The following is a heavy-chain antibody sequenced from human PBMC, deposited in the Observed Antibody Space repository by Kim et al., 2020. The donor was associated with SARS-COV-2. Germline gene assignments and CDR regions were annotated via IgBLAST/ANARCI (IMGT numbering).Heavy chain of an antibody. D-gene: IGHD2-21*02. V-gene: IGHV4-39*01. CDR3: ARHRDCGGDCYFEGSFDP. J-gene: IGHJ5*02. CDR1: GGSISSSSYY. CDR2: IYYSGST. Sequence: SETLSLTCTVSGGSISSSSYYWGWIRQPPGKGLEWIGSIYYSGSTYYNPSLKSRVTISVDTSKNQFSLKLSSVTAADTAVYYCARHRDCGGDCYFEGSFDPWGQGTLVTVSS.